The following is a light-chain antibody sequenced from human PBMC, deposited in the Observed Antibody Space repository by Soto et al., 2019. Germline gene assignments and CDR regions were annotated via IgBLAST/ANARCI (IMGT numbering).Light chain of an antibody. J-gene: IGLJ3*02. CDR3: AAWDDSLNGPV. CDR1: SSNIGSNR. CDR2: SNN. Sequence: QAVVTQPPSASGTPGQRVTISCSGSSSNIGSNRVNWYQQLPGRAPKLLIYSNNQRLSGVPDRFSGSKSGTSASLAISGLQSEDETDYYCAAWDDSLNGPVFGGGTKLTVL. V-gene: IGLV1-44*01.